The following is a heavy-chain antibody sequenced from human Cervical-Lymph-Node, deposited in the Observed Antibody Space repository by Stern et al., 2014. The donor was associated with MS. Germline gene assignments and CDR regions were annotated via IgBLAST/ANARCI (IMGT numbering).Heavy chain of an antibody. Sequence: EVQLVESGAELIRPGGSLTISCKGSGFKFSIYSIAWVRQMPGKGLEWWEITYHGDSETRYSPSSQGQVSMSADKSTSTAYLQWSSLNASDTAMYFCARQTTAWASDVWGQGTLVTVSS. CDR2: TYHGDSET. CDR3: ARQTTAWASDV. D-gene: IGHD1-14*01. V-gene: IGHV5-51*01. J-gene: IGHJ4*02. CDR1: GFKFSIYS.